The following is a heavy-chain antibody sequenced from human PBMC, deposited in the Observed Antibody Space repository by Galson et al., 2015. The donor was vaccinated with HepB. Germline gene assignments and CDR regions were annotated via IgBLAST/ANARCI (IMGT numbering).Heavy chain of an antibody. D-gene: IGHD7-27*01. CDR1: GFTFSSSW. CDR2: INSDGSNT. CDR3: ARDPPNTGDYYFDD. J-gene: IGHJ4*02. V-gene: IGHV3-74*01. Sequence: SLRLSCAASGFTFSSSWMHWARQDPGKGLVWVSGINSDGSNTKYADSVKGRFTISRDNARNTLSLQMNNLRVEDTAVYYCARDPPNTGDYYFDDWGQGSPGTVSS.